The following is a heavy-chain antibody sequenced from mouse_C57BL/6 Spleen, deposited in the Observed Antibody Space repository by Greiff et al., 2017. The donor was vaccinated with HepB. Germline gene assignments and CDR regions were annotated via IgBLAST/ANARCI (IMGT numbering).Heavy chain of an antibody. Sequence: EVKLVESGGGLVKPGGSLKLSCAASGFTFSDYGMHWVRQAPEKGLEWVAYISSGSSTIYYADTVKGRFTISRDNAKNTLFLQMTSLRSEDTATYYCARGGPLTVVDYWGQGTTLTVSS. D-gene: IGHD1-1*01. J-gene: IGHJ2*01. CDR3: ARGGPLTVVDY. CDR2: ISSGSSTI. V-gene: IGHV5-17*01. CDR1: GFTFSDYG.